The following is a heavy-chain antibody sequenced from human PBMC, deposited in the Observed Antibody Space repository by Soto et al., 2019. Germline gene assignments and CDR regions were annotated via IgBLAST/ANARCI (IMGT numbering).Heavy chain of an antibody. J-gene: IGHJ4*02. D-gene: IGHD6-19*01. CDR1: GYTFTDYD. CDR3: STWGRNGWYTGFF. CDR2: MNPNSGRT. Sequence: QVQLVQSGAEVKTPGASVKVSCKASGYTFTDYDINWVRKAPGQGLEWVGRMNPNSGRTDYAQKFQARVTMARDTSISTAYLELSSLGYEDTAVFYCSTWGRNGWYTGFFWGQGTLVTVAS. V-gene: IGHV1-8*01.